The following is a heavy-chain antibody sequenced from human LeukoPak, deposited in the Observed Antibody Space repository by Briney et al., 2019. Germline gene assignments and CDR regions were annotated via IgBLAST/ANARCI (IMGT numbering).Heavy chain of an antibody. CDR3: ARHRGISTRDFEY. J-gene: IGHJ4*02. CDR2: IKQDGSEK. D-gene: IGHD3-16*01. Sequence: GGSXRLACAASGFTFSSYSMSWVRQAPGKGREGVANIKQDGSEKDYVDSVNGRFTISRDNSKNTLYLQMNSLRAEDTAVYYCARHRGISTRDFEYWGQGTLVTVSS. V-gene: IGHV3-7*03. CDR1: GFTFSSYS.